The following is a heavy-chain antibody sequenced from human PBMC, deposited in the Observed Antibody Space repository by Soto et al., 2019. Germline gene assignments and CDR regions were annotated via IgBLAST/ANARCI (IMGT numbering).Heavy chain of an antibody. D-gene: IGHD5-18*01. J-gene: IGHJ3*02. Sequence: QVQLVQSGAEVKKPGSSVKVSCKASGGTFSSYTISWVRQAPGQGLEWMGRIIPILGIANYAQKFQGRVTITGDKSTGTAYIELRSLRSEDTGVYYCARWDTAMAEGGDAFDIWGQGTMVTVSS. V-gene: IGHV1-69*02. CDR3: ARWDTAMAEGGDAFDI. CDR2: IIPILGIA. CDR1: GGTFSSYT.